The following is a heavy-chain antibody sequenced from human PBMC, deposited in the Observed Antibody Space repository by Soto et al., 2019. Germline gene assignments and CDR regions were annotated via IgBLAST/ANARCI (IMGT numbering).Heavy chain of an antibody. V-gene: IGHV4-59*01. Sequence: SETLSLTCTVSGGSISSYYWSWIRQPPGKGLEWIGYIYYSGSTNYNPSLKSRVTISVDTSKNQFSLKLSSVTAADTAVYYCATGQLAPRFDYWGQGTLVTVSS. D-gene: IGHD6-6*01. J-gene: IGHJ4*02. CDR3: ATGQLAPRFDY. CDR1: GGSISSYY. CDR2: IYYSGST.